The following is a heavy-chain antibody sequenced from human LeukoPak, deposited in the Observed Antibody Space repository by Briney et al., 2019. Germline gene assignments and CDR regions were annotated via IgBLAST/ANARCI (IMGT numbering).Heavy chain of an antibody. J-gene: IGHJ4*02. D-gene: IGHD6-13*01. CDR1: GFTLSSYA. V-gene: IGHV3-23*01. Sequence: GGSLRLSCAASGFTLSSYAMGWVRQAPGKGLEWVSTISGSGGNTYYADSVKGRFTISRDNSKNTLYLQMNSLRAEDTAVYYCAKDGYSSSEDYWGQGTLVTVSS. CDR2: ISGSGGNT. CDR3: AKDGYSSSEDY.